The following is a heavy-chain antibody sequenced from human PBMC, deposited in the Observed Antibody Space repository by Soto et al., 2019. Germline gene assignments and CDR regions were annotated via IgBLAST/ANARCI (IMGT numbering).Heavy chain of an antibody. CDR2: ISGSGGST. Sequence: PGGSLRLSCAASGFTFSSYAMSWVRQAPGKGLEWVSAISGSGGSTYYADSVKGRFTISRDNSKNTLYLQMNSLRAEDTAVYYCAKDFRGYSGYDLGHDWFDPWGQGTLVTVSS. D-gene: IGHD5-12*01. CDR3: AKDFRGYSGYDLGHDWFDP. J-gene: IGHJ5*02. V-gene: IGHV3-23*01. CDR1: GFTFSSYA.